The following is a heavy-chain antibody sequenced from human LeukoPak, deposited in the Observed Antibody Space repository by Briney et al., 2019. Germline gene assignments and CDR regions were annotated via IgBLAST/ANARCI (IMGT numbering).Heavy chain of an antibody. CDR1: GFTFSTYS. CDR2: ISSSISTM. J-gene: IGHJ4*02. D-gene: IGHD3-9*01. CDR3: ARGALRYSDY. Sequence: AGGSLRLPCAASGFTFSTYSMNWVRQAPGKGLEWVSYISSSISTMYYADSVEGRFTISRDNAKTSLYLQMNSLRDEDTAVYYCARGALRYSDYWGQGTLVTVSS. V-gene: IGHV3-48*02.